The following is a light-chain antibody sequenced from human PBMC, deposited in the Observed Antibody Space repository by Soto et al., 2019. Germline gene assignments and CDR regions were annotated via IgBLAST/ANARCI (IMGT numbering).Light chain of an antibody. Sequence: QSALTQPASVSGSPGQSITISCTGTSSDVGSYNLVSWYQQHPGKAPKVMIYEGSKRPSGVSNRFSGSKSGNTASLTIPGLQAEDEADYYCCSYAGSSTFVVFGGGTKLTVL. CDR1: SSDVGSYNL. CDR3: CSYAGSSTFVV. CDR2: EGS. J-gene: IGLJ2*01. V-gene: IGLV2-23*03.